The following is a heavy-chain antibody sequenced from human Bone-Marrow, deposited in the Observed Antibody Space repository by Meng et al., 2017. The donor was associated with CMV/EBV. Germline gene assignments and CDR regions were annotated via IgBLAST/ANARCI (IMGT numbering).Heavy chain of an antibody. J-gene: IGHJ4*02. V-gene: IGHV3-15*07. Sequence: SCGASCFTFSSAWMNWVRQAPGKGLEWVGRIKSKTRGETTDYAAPVKGRFTISRDDSKNTLYLQMNSLITEDTAVYYCTVNIWSDYWGQGTLVTVSS. D-gene: IGHD2/OR15-2a*01. CDR3: TVNIWSDY. CDR1: CFTFSSAW. CDR2: IKSKTRGETT.